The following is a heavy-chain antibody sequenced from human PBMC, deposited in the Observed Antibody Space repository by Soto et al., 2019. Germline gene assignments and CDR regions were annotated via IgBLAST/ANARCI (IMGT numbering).Heavy chain of an antibody. CDR1: GFSLSTSGVG. CDR3: AFVKTIPVAGPASY. D-gene: IGHD6-19*01. CDR2: IYWDDDK. J-gene: IGHJ4*02. Sequence: KSGPTLVNPTQTLTLTCTFSGFSLSTSGVGVGWIRQPPGKALEWLAIIYWDDDKRYSPSLKSRLTITKDTSKDQVVLTMTNMDPVDTATYYCAFVKTIPVAGPASYWGQGTLVTVSS. V-gene: IGHV2-5*02.